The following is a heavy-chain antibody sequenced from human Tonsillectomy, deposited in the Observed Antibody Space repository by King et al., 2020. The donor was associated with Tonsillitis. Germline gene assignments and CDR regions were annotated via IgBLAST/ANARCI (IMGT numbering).Heavy chain of an antibody. CDR2: ISGSGGST. V-gene: IGHV3-23*04. CDR3: AKDPRLFDGSGSYYPYYFDY. D-gene: IGHD3-10*01. CDR1: GFTFSSYA. Sequence: EVQLVESGGGLVQPGGSLRLSCAASGFTFSSYAMSWVRQAPGKGLEWVSTISGSGGSTYYADSVKGRFTISRDNSKNTLYLQMNSLRAEDTAVYYCAKDPRLFDGSGSYYPYYFDYWGQGTLVTVSS. J-gene: IGHJ4*02.